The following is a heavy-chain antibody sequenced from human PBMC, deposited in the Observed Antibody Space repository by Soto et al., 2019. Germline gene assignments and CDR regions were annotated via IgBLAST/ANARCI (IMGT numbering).Heavy chain of an antibody. V-gene: IGHV2-70*04. CDR3: SRMFHWTWGSCPFDY. J-gene: IGHJ4*02. CDR1: GFSLSTSGMR. Sequence: SGPTLVNPTQTLTLTCTFSGFSLSTSGMRVSWIRQPPGKALEWLARIDWDDDKFYNTSLKTRLTISKDSSKNQVVLTMTNMDPVDNTTFFFSRMFHWTWGSCPFDYWGQGALVTVSS. CDR2: IDWDDDK. D-gene: IGHD3-16*01.